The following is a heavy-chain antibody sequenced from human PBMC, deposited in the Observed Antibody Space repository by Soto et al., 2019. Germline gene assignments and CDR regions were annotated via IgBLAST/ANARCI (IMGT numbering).Heavy chain of an antibody. CDR2: IYYSGGT. V-gene: IGHV4-61*01. J-gene: IGHJ6*02. D-gene: IGHD6-19*01. Sequence: SETLSLTCTVSGGSVSSGSYYWSWIRQPPGKGLEWIGYIYYSGGTNYNPSLKSRVTISVDTSKNQFSLKLSSVTAADTAVYYCARGIEGWYQGRYYYGMDVWGQGTTVTVSS. CDR3: ARGIEGWYQGRYYYGMDV. CDR1: GGSVSSGSYY.